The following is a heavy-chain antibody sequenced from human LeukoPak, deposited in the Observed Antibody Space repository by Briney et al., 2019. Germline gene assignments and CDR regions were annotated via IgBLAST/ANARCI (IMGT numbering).Heavy chain of an antibody. V-gene: IGHV5-51*01. J-gene: IGHJ4*02. D-gene: IGHD3-10*01. CDR2: IYPGDSDT. Sequence: GESLKISCKGSGYSFTSYWIAWVRQMPGKGLEWMGIIYPGDSDTRYSPSFEGQVTISADKSISSAYLQWTSLKASDTAMYYCARRGSGSYYSPFEYWGQGTLVTVSS. CDR3: ARRGSGSYYSPFEY. CDR1: GYSFTSYW.